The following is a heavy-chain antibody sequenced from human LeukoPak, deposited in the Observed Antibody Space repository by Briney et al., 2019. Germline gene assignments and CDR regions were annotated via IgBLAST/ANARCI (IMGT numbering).Heavy chain of an antibody. J-gene: IGHJ4*02. D-gene: IGHD6-6*01. CDR2: INHSEST. CDR1: GGSFSGYY. Sequence: SETLSLTCAVYGGSFSGYYWSWIRQPPGKGLKWIGEINHSESTNYNPSLKSRVTISVDTSKNQFSLKLSSVTAADTAVYYCARAARPRNFDYWGQGTLVTVSS. V-gene: IGHV4-34*01. CDR3: ARAARPRNFDY.